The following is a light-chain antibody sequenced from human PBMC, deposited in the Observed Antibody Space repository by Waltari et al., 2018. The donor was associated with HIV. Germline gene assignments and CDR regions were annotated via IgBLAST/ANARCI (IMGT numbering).Light chain of an antibody. CDR3: ATWDDSLNAWV. CDR1: SSNIGSTT. Sequence: QSVLNQSPSASGTPGQRVIISCSGSSSNIGSTTVTWYQQFPGTAPKLLLYIFAQRPSGFPELFSVSQSATSAARAISGLRSEDEADCYCATWDDSLNAWVFGGGTKLPGL. CDR2: IFA. V-gene: IGLV1-44*01. J-gene: IGLJ3*02.